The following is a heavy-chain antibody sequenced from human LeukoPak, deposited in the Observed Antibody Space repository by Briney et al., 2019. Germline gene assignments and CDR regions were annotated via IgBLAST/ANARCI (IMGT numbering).Heavy chain of an antibody. V-gene: IGHV3-48*04. CDR1: GFTFTSYC. CDR3: AELGITMIGGV. Sequence: GGSLRLSCVASGFTFTSYCMHWVRQAPGKGLEWVSYISSSGSTIYYADSVKGRFTISRDNAKNSLYLQMNSLRAEDTAVYYCAELGITMIGGVWGKGTTVTISS. CDR2: ISSSGSTI. J-gene: IGHJ6*04. D-gene: IGHD3-10*02.